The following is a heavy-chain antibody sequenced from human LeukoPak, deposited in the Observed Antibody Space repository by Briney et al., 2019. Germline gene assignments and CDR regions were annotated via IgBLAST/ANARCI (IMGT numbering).Heavy chain of an antibody. CDR3: ARDPTPMTTVVTEGGDY. Sequence: SVKVSFKASGGTFSIYAISWVRQAPGQGLEWMGGIIPIFGTANYAQKFQGRVTITADESTSTAYMELGSLRSEDTAVYYCARDPTPMTTVVTEGGDYWGQGTLVTVSS. J-gene: IGHJ4*02. V-gene: IGHV1-69*13. D-gene: IGHD4-23*01. CDR2: IIPIFGTA. CDR1: GGTFSIYA.